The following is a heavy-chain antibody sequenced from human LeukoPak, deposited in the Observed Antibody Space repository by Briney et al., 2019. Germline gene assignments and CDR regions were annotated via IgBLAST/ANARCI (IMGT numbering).Heavy chain of an antibody. CDR3: ARDLTMIVPGAFDI. Sequence: GGSLGLSCAISGFTFSRYWMTWVRQAPGKGLECVAIIKPDGSESYYGDSVKGRFTISRDNAKDSLYLQMKSLRAEDTAVYYCARDLTMIVPGAFDIWGHGTTVIVSS. CDR1: GFTFSRYW. D-gene: IGHD3-22*01. CDR2: IKPDGSES. J-gene: IGHJ3*02. V-gene: IGHV3-7*01.